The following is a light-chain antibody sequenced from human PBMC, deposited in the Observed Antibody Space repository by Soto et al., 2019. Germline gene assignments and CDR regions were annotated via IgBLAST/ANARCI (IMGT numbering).Light chain of an antibody. Sequence: TAMTQSPATLSVSPGERATLTCRARQGLGTNLAWYQQRPGQAPRLLIYAASTRATGVPARFSGSGSETEFTLTITTLQSEDSAVYYCQQYNHCPLSFGVGTKVVIK. CDR2: AAS. V-gene: IGKV3-15*01. J-gene: IGKJ4*01. CDR1: QGLGTN. CDR3: QQYNHCPLS.